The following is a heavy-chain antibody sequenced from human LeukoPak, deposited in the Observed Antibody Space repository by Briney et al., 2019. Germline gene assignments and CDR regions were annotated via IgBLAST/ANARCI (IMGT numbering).Heavy chain of an antibody. D-gene: IGHD3-10*01. V-gene: IGHV5-51*01. J-gene: IGHJ3*02. CDR3: AKSLLWFGELLFAFDI. CDR1: GYSFTGYW. CDR2: IYPGDSDT. Sequence: GESLKISCKGSGYSFTGYWIGWVRQMPGKGLEWMGIIYPGDSDTRYSPSFQGQVTISADKSISTAYLQWSSLKASDTAMYYCAKSLLWFGELLFAFDIWGQGTMVTVSS.